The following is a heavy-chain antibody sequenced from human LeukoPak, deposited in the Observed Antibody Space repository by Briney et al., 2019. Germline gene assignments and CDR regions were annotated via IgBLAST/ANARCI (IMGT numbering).Heavy chain of an antibody. CDR3: AREGPGIQYDY. Sequence: GGSLRLSCAASGFTFSSYCMNWVRQAPGKGLEWVSSISSSSSYIYYADSVKGRFTISRDNAKNSLYLQMNSLRAEDTAVYYCAREGPGIQYDYWGQGTLVTVSS. V-gene: IGHV3-21*01. J-gene: IGHJ4*02. CDR1: GFTFSSYC. D-gene: IGHD5-18*01. CDR2: ISSSSSYI.